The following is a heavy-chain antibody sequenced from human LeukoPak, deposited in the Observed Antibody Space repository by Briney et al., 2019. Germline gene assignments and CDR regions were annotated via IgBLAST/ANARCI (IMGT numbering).Heavy chain of an antibody. Sequence: SETLSLTCTVSGGSISSGSHYWSWIRQPAGKGLEWIGRIYTSGSTNYNPSLKSRVTISVDTSKNQFSLKLSSVTAADTAVYYCAREVSYGLGYFDLWGRGTLVTVSS. CDR2: IYTSGST. V-gene: IGHV4-61*02. CDR3: AREVSYGLGYFDL. D-gene: IGHD5/OR15-5a*01. J-gene: IGHJ2*01. CDR1: GGSISSGSHY.